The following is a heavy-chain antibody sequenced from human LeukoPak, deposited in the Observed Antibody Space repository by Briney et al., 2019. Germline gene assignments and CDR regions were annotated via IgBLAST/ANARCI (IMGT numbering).Heavy chain of an antibody. D-gene: IGHD3-22*01. Sequence: PSETLSLTCTVSGGSISSSSYYWGWLRQPPGKGLEWIGSIYYSGSTYYNPSLKSRVTISVDTSKNQFSLKLSSVTAADTAVYYCARWYYYDSSGYDYWGQGTLVTVSS. CDR3: ARWYYYDSSGYDY. CDR2: IYYSGST. CDR1: GGSISSSSYY. V-gene: IGHV4-39*01. J-gene: IGHJ4*02.